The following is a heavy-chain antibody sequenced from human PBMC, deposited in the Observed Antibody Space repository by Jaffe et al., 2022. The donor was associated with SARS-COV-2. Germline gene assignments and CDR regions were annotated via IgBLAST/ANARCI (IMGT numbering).Heavy chain of an antibody. CDR1: GFTFSSYA. Sequence: EVQLVESGGGLVQPGGSLRLSCAASGFTFSSYAMSWVRQAPGKGLEWVSAISGSGGSTYYADSVKGRFTISRDNSKNTLYLQMNSLRAEDTAVYYCAKWGPLVGATRGAFDIWGQGTMVTVSS. CDR3: AKWGPLVGATRGAFDI. J-gene: IGHJ3*02. CDR2: ISGSGGST. D-gene: IGHD1-26*01. V-gene: IGHV3-23*04.